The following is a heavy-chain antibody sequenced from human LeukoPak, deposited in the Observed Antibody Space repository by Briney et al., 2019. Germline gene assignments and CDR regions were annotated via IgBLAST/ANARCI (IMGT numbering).Heavy chain of an antibody. Sequence: ASVKVSCKASGYTFTSYDINWVRLATGQGLEWMGWMNPNSGNTGYAQKFQGRATMTRNTSISTAYMELSSLRSEDTAVYYCARGIYGSSWDLFDYWGQGTLVTVSS. V-gene: IGHV1-8*01. CDR2: MNPNSGNT. J-gene: IGHJ4*02. D-gene: IGHD6-13*01. CDR1: GYTFTSYD. CDR3: ARGIYGSSWDLFDY.